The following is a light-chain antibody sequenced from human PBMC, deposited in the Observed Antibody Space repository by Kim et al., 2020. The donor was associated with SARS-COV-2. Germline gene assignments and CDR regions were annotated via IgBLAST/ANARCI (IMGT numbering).Light chain of an antibody. Sequence: CLAPGQRATLSCRASQSVNNYLAWYQQKPGQAPRLLIYDASNRATGVPARFSGSGSGTDFTLTISSLEPEDFAVYFCQQRRHRLTFGGGTKVDIK. CDR1: QSVNNY. V-gene: IGKV3-11*01. CDR3: QQRRHRLT. J-gene: IGKJ4*01. CDR2: DAS.